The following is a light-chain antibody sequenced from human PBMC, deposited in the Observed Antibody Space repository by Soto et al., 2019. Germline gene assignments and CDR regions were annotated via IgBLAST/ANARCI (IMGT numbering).Light chain of an antibody. CDR3: QHRSKWIT. V-gene: IGKV3-11*01. Sequence: EIVLTQSPATLSLSPGERATLSCRASQSVSSYLAWYQQKPGQAPRLLIYDASNRATGIPARFSGSGSGTDFTLTISSLEPEDFAVYYCQHRSKWITFGQGTRLEIK. J-gene: IGKJ5*01. CDR1: QSVSSY. CDR2: DAS.